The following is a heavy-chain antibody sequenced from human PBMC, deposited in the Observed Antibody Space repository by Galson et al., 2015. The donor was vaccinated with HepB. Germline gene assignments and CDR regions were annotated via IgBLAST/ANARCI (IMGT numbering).Heavy chain of an antibody. J-gene: IGHJ6*02. D-gene: IGHD3-3*01. CDR1: GFTFSSYW. CDR3: ARVKYDFWSGYSRTYYYYGMDV. V-gene: IGHV3-74*01. Sequence: SLRLSCAASGFTFSSYWMHWVRQAPGKGLVWVSRINSDGSSTSYADSVKGRFTISRDNAKNTLYLQMNSLRAEDTAVYYCARVKYDFWSGYSRTYYYYGMDVWGQGTTVTVSS. CDR2: INSDGSST.